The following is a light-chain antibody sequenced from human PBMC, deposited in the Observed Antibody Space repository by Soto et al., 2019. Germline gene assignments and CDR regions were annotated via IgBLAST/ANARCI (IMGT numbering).Light chain of an antibody. Sequence: DIVMTQSPLSLPVTPGEPASISCRSSQSLLHRNGYNYLDWYLPKPGQSPQLLIYLGSNRASGVPDRFSGSGSGTDFTLKISRVEAEDVGVYYCMQALQTPPTFGQGTRLEIK. CDR3: MQALQTPPT. V-gene: IGKV2-28*01. J-gene: IGKJ5*01. CDR2: LGS. CDR1: QSLLHRNGYNY.